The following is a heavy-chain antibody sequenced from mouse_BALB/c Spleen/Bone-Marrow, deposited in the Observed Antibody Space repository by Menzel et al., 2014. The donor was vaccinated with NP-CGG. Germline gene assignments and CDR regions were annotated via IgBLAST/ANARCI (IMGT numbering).Heavy chain of an antibody. D-gene: IGHD1-1*01. CDR2: INPSNGRT. V-gene: IGHV1S81*02. CDR3: ARWNYYGSLYWYFDV. Sequence: VQLQQSGAELVKPGASVKLSCKASGYTFTSYWMHWVKQRPGQGLEWIGEINPSNGRTNHNEKFKSKATLTVDKSSSTAYMQLSSLTSEDSAVCYCARWNYYGSLYWYFDVWGAGTTVTVSS. J-gene: IGHJ1*01. CDR1: GYTFTSYW.